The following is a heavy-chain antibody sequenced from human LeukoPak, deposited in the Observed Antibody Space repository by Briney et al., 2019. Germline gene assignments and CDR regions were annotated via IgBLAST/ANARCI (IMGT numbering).Heavy chain of an antibody. D-gene: IGHD6-13*01. Sequence: GGSLRLSCAASGFTFSNYGMHWVRQAPGKGLEWVAVISYDGSNKYYADSVKGRFTISRDNSKNTLYLQMNSLRAEDTAVYYCAKDGAAVGTSDSDYFDYWGQGTLVTVSS. CDR1: GFTFSNYG. CDR3: AKDGAAVGTSDSDYFDY. CDR2: ISYDGSNK. J-gene: IGHJ4*02. V-gene: IGHV3-30*18.